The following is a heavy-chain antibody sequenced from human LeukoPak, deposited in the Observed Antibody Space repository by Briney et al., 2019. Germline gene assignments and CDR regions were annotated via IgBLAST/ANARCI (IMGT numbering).Heavy chain of an antibody. D-gene: IGHD3-9*01. CDR3: AREYYDILTGYYSLSYYNGMDV. V-gene: IGHV3-30*03. J-gene: IGHJ6*02. CDR2: ISYDGSNK. Sequence: GRSLRLSCAASGFTFSSYGMHWVRQAPGKGLEWVAVISYDGSNKYYADSVKGRFTISRDNSKNTLYLQMNSLRAEDTAVYYCAREYYDILTGYYSLSYYNGMDVWGQGTTVTVSS. CDR1: GFTFSSYG.